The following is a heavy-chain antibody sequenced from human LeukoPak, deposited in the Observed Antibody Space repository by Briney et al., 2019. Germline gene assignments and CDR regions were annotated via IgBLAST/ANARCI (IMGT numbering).Heavy chain of an antibody. J-gene: IGHJ4*02. V-gene: IGHV3-21*01. Sequence: RPGGSLRLSCAASGFTFSSYSMNWVRQAPGKGLEWVSSISSSSYIYYADSVKGRFTISRDNAKNLLYLQMNSLRAEDTAVYYCARGATGYWGQGTLVTVSS. CDR1: GFTFSSYS. CDR3: ARGATGY. CDR2: ISSSSYI.